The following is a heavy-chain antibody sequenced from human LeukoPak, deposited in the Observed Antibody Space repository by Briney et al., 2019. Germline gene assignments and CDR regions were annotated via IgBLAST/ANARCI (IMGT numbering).Heavy chain of an antibody. J-gene: IGHJ4*02. Sequence: ASVTVSFKASGGTFISYAISWVRQAPGQGREWMGRIIPILGIANYAQKIQGRVTITADKSTSTAYMELSSLRSEDTAVYYCASPKDGYNAFDYWGQGTLVTVSS. V-gene: IGHV1-69*04. D-gene: IGHD5-24*01. CDR1: GGTFISYA. CDR3: ASPKDGYNAFDY. CDR2: IIPILGIA.